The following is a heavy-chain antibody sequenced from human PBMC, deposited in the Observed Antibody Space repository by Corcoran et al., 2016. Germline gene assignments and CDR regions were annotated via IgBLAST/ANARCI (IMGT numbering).Heavy chain of an antibody. CDR2: IYYSGST. J-gene: IGHJ4*02. Sequence: QLQLQESGPGLVKPSETLSLTCTVSGGSISSSSYYWGWIRPPPGKGLEWIGSIYYSGSTYYNPSLKSRVTITVDTSKNQFSLKMSSVTAADPAVYYCARAASASGIGYWGQGTLVTVSS. D-gene: IGHD6-13*01. CDR1: GGSISSSSYY. CDR3: ARAASASGIGY. V-gene: IGHV4-39*01.